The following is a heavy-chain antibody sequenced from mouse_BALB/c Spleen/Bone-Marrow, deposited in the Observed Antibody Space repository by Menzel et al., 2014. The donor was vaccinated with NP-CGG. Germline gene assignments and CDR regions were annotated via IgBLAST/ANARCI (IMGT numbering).Heavy chain of an antibody. D-gene: IGHD2-14*01. CDR2: ISDGGSYT. Sequence: EVKVVESGGGLVKPGGSLKLSCAASGFTFSDYYVYWVRQTPEKRLEWVATISDGGSYTDYPGSVKGRFTVSRDNAKNNLYLQMSSLKSEDTAMYFCARTYRPFALDYWGQGTSVTVSS. CDR3: ARTYRPFALDY. V-gene: IGHV5-4*02. CDR1: GFTFSDYY. J-gene: IGHJ4*01.